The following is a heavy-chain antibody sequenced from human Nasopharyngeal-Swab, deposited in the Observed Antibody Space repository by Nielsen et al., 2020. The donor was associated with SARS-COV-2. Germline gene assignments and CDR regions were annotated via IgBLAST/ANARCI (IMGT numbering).Heavy chain of an antibody. V-gene: IGHV1-2*04. Sequence: ASVKVSCKASGYTFTGYYMHWVRQAPGQGLEWMGWINPNSGGTNYAQKFQGWVTMTRDTSISTAYMELSRLRSDDTAVYYCARDLVADYALTVRGSYYYGMDVWGQGTTVTVSS. CDR1: GYTFTGYY. CDR3: ARDLVADYALTVRGSYYYGMDV. J-gene: IGHJ6*02. CDR2: INPNSGGT. D-gene: IGHD4/OR15-4a*01.